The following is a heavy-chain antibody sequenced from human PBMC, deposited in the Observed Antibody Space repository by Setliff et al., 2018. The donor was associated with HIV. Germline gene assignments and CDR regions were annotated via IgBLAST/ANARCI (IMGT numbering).Heavy chain of an antibody. CDR3: ARMYSGYDWSPAGARTRYYDY. CDR1: GYSISSGYY. Sequence: SETLSLTCAVSGYSISSGYYWGWIRQPPGKGLEWIGSIYHSGSTYYNPSLKSRVTISVDTSKNQFSLKLSSVTAADTAVYYCARMYSGYDWSPAGARTRYYDYWGQGTLVTVSS. V-gene: IGHV4-38-2*01. D-gene: IGHD5-12*01. J-gene: IGHJ4*02. CDR2: IYHSGST.